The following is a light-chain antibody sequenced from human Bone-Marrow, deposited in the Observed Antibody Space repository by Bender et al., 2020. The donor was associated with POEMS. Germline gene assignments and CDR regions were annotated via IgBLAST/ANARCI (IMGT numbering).Light chain of an antibody. CDR3: ASWDDSLNGPV. J-gene: IGLJ2*01. CDR1: SSNIGSNT. CDR2: SNG. Sequence: QSVLTHPPSASGTPGQRVTISCSGSSSNIGSNTVNWYQQLPGTAPKLLIYSNGQRPSGVPDRFSGSKSGTSASLAISGLQSEDEADYYCASWDDSLNGPVFGGGTKLTVL. V-gene: IGLV1-44*01.